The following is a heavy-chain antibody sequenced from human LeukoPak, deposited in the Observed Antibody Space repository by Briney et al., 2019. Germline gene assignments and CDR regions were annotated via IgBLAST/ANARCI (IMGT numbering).Heavy chain of an antibody. CDR2: INPNSGGA. J-gene: IGHJ3*02. D-gene: IGHD7-27*01. Sequence: AASVKVSCKASGYSFIGYYIHWVRQAPGQGLEWMGWINPNSGGANYAQKVQGRVTMTRDTSISTVYMELTRLRSDDTAMYYCAKSTNWGSISDGFDIWGQGTMVTVAS. CDR3: AKSTNWGSISDGFDI. V-gene: IGHV1-2*02. CDR1: GYSFIGYY.